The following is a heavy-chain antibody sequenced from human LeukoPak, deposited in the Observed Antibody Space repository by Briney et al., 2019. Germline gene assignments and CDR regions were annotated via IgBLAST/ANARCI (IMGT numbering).Heavy chain of an antibody. CDR3: ARAPAPADAFDI. Sequence: TSETLSLTCTVSGGSISSYYWSWIRQPPGKGLEWIGYIYYSGSTNYNPSLKSRVTISVDTSKNQFSLKLSSVTAADTAVYYCARAPAPADAFDIWGQGTMVTVSS. D-gene: IGHD2-15*01. J-gene: IGHJ3*02. V-gene: IGHV4-59*01. CDR2: IYYSGST. CDR1: GGSISSYY.